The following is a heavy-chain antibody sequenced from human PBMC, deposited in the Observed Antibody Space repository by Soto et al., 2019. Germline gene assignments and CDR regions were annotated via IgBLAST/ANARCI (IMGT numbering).Heavy chain of an antibody. CDR2: IFSNDEK. V-gene: IGHV2-26*01. Sequence: SGPTLVNPTETLTLTCTVSGFSLSNARMGVSWIRQPPGKALEWLAHIFSNDEKSYSTSLKSRLTISKDTSKSQVVLTMTNMDPVDTATYYCARITQSVITPNWFDPWGQGTLVTVYS. CDR1: GFSLSNARMG. J-gene: IGHJ5*02. CDR3: ARITQSVITPNWFDP. D-gene: IGHD2-21*01.